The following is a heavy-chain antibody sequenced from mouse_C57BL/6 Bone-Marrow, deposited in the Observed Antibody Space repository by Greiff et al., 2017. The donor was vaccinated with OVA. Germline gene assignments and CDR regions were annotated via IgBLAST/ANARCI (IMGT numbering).Heavy chain of an antibody. J-gene: IGHJ3*01. CDR1: GYAFSSSW. CDR2: IYPGDGDT. D-gene: IGHD2-3*01. V-gene: IGHV1-82*01. CDR3: ARKGYYGFAY. Sequence: QVQLQQSGPELVKPGASVKISCKASGYAFSSSWMNWVKQRPGKGLEWIGRIYPGDGDTNYNGKFKGKATLTADKSSSTAYMQLSSLTSEDSAVYFCARKGYYGFAYWGQGTLVTVSA.